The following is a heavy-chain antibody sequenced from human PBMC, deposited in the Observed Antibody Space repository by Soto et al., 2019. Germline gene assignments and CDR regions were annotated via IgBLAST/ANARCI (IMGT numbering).Heavy chain of an antibody. Sequence: QVQLVQSGDEVKKPGASVKDSCRASGYTFTSYGISWMRQAPGQWLEWMGWISAYNGNTNYAQKLQGRVTMTTDTSTSTAYMEMRSLRSDDTAVYYCASALPPTDYWGQGTLVTVSS. CDR3: ASALPPTDY. J-gene: IGHJ4*02. CDR1: GYTFTSYG. CDR2: ISAYNGNT. V-gene: IGHV1-18*01.